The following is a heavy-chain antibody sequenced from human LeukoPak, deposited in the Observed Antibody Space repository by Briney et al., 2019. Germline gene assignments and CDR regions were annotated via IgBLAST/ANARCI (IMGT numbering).Heavy chain of an antibody. D-gene: IGHD2-21*01. V-gene: IGHV4-31*11. CDR3: ARASFVVVGASNWFDP. Sequence: SETLSLTCAVSGGSISSTEDHWTWIRQRPGKGLEWIGYTSYSGYPDSNPSLKSRVTMSLDTSKNQFSLKLSSVTAADTAVYYCARASFVVVGASNWFDPWGQGTLVTVSS. J-gene: IGHJ5*02. CDR1: GGSISSTEDH. CDR2: TSYSGYP.